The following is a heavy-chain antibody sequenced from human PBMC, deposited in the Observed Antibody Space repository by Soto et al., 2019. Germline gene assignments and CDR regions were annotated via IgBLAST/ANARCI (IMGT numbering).Heavy chain of an antibody. CDR3: ARGVGYYDPGDY. Sequence: SEALSLACTFSGCSISSSSYYWGWIRQPPGKGLEWIGSIYYSGSTYYNPSLKSRVTISVDTSKNQFSLKLSSVTAADTAVYYCARGVGYYDPGDYWGQGTLVTVSS. J-gene: IGHJ4*02. D-gene: IGHD3-22*01. CDR1: GCSISSSSYY. V-gene: IGHV4-39*01. CDR2: IYYSGST.